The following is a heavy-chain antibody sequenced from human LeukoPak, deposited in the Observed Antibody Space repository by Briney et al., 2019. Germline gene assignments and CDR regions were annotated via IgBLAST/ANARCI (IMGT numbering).Heavy chain of an antibody. CDR1: GFTFSSYS. J-gene: IGHJ4*02. CDR2: ISISSGTI. D-gene: IGHD1-7*01. V-gene: IGHV3-48*01. Sequence: PGGSLRLSCAASGFTFSSYSMNWVRQAPGQGLEWVSYISISSGTIDYADSVKGRVTISRDNAKNSLYLQMNSLRVEDTAVYYCARAHNWKYGTFDYWGQGTLVTVSS. CDR3: ARAHNWKYGTFDY.